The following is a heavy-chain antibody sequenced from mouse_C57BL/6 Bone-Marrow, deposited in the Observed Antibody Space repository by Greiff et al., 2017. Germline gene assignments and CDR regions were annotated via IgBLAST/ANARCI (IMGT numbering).Heavy chain of an antibody. D-gene: IGHD2-3*01. V-gene: IGHV1-80*01. CDR1: GYAFRSYW. CDR3: ARSGGNDGYFPV. Sequence: VQLQQSGAELVKPGASVKISCKASGYAFRSYWMNWVKQRPGKGLGWIGQIYPGDGDTNYNGKFKGKATLTAAKSSSTAYRQLSSLTSEDSAVDFCARSGGNDGYFPVWGTGTTVTVSS. CDR2: IYPGDGDT. J-gene: IGHJ1*03.